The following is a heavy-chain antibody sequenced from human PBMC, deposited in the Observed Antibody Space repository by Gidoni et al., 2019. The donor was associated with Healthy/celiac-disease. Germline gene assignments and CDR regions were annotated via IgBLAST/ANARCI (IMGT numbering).Heavy chain of an antibody. J-gene: IGHJ4*02. CDR1: GFTFSSYA. CDR2: ISGSGGST. Sequence: EVPLLESGGGLVQPGGSLRPSCAASGFTFSSYAMSWVRQAPGKGLEWVSAISGSGGSTYYADAVKGRFTISRDNSKNTLYLQMNSLRAEDTAVYYCAKDSVYYGATKYFDYWGQGTLVTVSS. CDR3: AKDSVYYGATKYFDY. V-gene: IGHV3-23*01. D-gene: IGHD3-22*01.